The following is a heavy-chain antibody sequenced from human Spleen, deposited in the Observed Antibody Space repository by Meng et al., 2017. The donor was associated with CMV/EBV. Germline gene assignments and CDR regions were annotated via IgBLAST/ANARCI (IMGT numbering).Heavy chain of an antibody. CDR1: GFTFSSYD. V-gene: IGHV3-13*01. J-gene: IGHJ3*02. CDR3: AKDLGVVVPAAVVDAFDI. D-gene: IGHD2-2*01. Sequence: GESLKISCAASGFTFSSYDMHWVRQATGKGLEWVSAIGTAGDTYYPGSVKGRFTISRDNSKNTLYLQMNSLRAEDTAVYYCAKDLGVVVPAAVVDAFDIRGQGTMVTVSS. CDR2: IGTAGDT.